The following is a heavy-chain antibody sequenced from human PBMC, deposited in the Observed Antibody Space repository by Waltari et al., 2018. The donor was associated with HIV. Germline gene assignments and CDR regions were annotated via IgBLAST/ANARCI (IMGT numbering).Heavy chain of an antibody. CDR2: IYYSGST. CDR1: GCSISRSSYY. J-gene: IGHJ2*01. Sequence: QLQLQESGPGLVKPSETLSLTCTVPGCSISRSSYYWGWIRQPPGKGLEWIGSIYYSGSTYYNPALKSRVTISVDTSKNQFSLKLSSVTAADTAVYYCARVQTGVDTAMVNRYFDLWGRGTLVTVSS. V-gene: IGHV4-39*01. D-gene: IGHD5-18*01. CDR3: ARVQTGVDTAMVNRYFDL.